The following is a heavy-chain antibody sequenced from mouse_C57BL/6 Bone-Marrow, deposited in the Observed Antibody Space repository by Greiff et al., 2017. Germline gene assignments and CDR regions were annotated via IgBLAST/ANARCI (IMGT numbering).Heavy chain of an antibody. CDR3: ARYYGSSYGDY. CDR1: GYTFTSYW. Sequence: QVQLKQPGAELVKPGASVKLSCKASGYTFTSYWMHWVKQRPGQGLEWIGMIHPNSGSTNYNEKFKSKATLTVDKSSSTAYMQLSSLTSEDSAVYYCARYYGSSYGDYWGQGTTLTVSS. J-gene: IGHJ2*01. CDR2: IHPNSGST. D-gene: IGHD1-1*01. V-gene: IGHV1-64*01.